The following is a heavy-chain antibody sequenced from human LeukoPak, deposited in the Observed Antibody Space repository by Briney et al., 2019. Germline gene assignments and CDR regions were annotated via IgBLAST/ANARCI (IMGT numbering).Heavy chain of an antibody. D-gene: IGHD3-22*01. CDR1: GGSISSSSYY. CDR2: IYYSGST. V-gene: IGHV4-61*05. J-gene: IGHJ3*02. CDR3: ARGVRNYYDMRDAFDI. Sequence: SETLSLTCTVSGGSISSSSYYWGWIRQPPGKGLEWIGYIYYSGSTNYNPSLKSRVTISVDTSKNQFSLKLSSVTAADTAVYYCARGVRNYYDMRDAFDIWGQGTMVTVSS.